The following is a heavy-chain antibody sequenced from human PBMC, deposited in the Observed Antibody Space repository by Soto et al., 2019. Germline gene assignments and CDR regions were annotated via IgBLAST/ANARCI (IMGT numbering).Heavy chain of an antibody. J-gene: IGHJ4*02. CDR2: ISWNSGSI. CDR3: AKGLYDFWSGYANDY. V-gene: IGHV3-9*01. CDR1: GFTFDDYA. Sequence: EVQLVESGGGLVQPGRSLRLSCAASGFTFDDYAMHWVRQAPGKGLEWVSGISWNSGSIGYADSVKGRFTISRDNAKNSLYLQMNSLRAEDTALYYCAKGLYDFWSGYANDYWGQGTLVTVSS. D-gene: IGHD3-3*01.